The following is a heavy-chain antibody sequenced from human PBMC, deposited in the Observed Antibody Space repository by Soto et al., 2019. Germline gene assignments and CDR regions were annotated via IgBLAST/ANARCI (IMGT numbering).Heavy chain of an antibody. V-gene: IGHV1-2*02. CDR3: ARGPLE. J-gene: IGHJ4*02. Sequence: GASVNVSCKASGYTFTGYYLHWVRQAPGQGPEWVGKIDPDSGDTDQSQKFQGRVTLTRDTAIDTAYMELTRLTLDDTAIYYCARGPLEWGQGPLVTVPS. CDR1: GYTFTGYY. CDR2: IDPDSGDT.